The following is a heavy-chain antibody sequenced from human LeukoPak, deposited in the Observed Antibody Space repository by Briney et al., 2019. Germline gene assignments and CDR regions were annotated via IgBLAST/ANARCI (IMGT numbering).Heavy chain of an antibody. Sequence: SETLSLTCTVSGGSIRSYYWSWIRQPPGKGLEWIGYIYYSGSTNYNPSLKSRVTISVDTSKNQFSLKLSSVTAADTAVYYCARGVVDQTPYYFDYWGQGTLVTVSS. D-gene: IGHD3-22*01. CDR1: GGSIRSYY. CDR3: ARGVVDQTPYYFDY. V-gene: IGHV4-59*01. CDR2: IYYSGST. J-gene: IGHJ4*02.